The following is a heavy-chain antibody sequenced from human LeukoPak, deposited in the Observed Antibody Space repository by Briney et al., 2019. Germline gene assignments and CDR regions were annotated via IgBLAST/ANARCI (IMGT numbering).Heavy chain of an antibody. D-gene: IGHD3-10*01. J-gene: IGHJ4*02. V-gene: IGHV3-30*18. CDR2: ISYDGSNK. CDR3: AKDHRRSYYGSGSYSMTDY. Sequence: AGGSLRLSCAASGFTFSSYGMHWVRQAPGKGLEWVAVISYDGSNKYYADSVKGRFTISRDNSKNTLYLQMNSLRAEDTAVYYCAKDHRRSYYGSGSYSMTDYWGQGTLVTVSS. CDR1: GFTFSSYG.